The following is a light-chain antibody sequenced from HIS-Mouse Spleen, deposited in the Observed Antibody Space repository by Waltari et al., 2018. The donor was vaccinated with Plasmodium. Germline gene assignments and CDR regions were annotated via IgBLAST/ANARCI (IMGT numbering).Light chain of an antibody. V-gene: IGKV3-20*01. CDR2: GAA. CDR1: QSVSSSY. Sequence: EIVLTQSPGPLSLSPGERATLPCRASQSVSSSYLAWYQQKPGQAPRLLIYGAASRATGIPDRCSGSGAGTDVTLTISRLEPEDVAVYYCQQYGRSPYTFGQGTKLEIK. J-gene: IGKJ2*01. CDR3: QQYGRSPYT.